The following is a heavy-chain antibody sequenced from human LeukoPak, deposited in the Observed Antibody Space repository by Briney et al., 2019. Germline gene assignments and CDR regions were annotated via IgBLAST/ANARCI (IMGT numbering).Heavy chain of an antibody. CDR1: GGSLSGYY. CDR3: ARGQSPFVSSSSYFDY. J-gene: IGHJ4*02. D-gene: IGHD6-6*01. CDR2: INHSGST. Sequence: SETLSLTCAVHGGSLSGYYWSWIRQPPGKGLEWIREINHSGSTNYNPSLKSRVTISVDTSKNQFSLKLSSVTAADTAVYYCARGQSPFVSSSSYFDYWGQGTLVTVSS. V-gene: IGHV4-34*01.